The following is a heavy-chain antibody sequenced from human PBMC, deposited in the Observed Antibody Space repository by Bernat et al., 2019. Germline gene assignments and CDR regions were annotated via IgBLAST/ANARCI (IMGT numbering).Heavy chain of an antibody. D-gene: IGHD3-3*01. CDR2: IYYSGST. CDR3: ARLVHYDFWGGYRFYYFDY. Sequence: QVQLQESGPGLVKPSETLSLTCTVSGGSISSYYWSWIRQPPGKGLEWIGYIYYSGSTNYNPSLKSRVTISVDTSKNQFSLKLSSVTAADTAVYYCARLVHYDFWGGYRFYYFDYWGQGTLVTVSS. V-gene: IGHV4-59*08. CDR1: GGSISSYY. J-gene: IGHJ4*02.